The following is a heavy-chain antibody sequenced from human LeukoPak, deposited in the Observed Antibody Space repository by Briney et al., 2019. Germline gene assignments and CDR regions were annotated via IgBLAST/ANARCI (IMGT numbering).Heavy chain of an antibody. V-gene: IGHV3-74*01. J-gene: IGHJ4*02. CDR3: ARVTEVYDILTGYYNRPYYFDY. Sequence: PGGSLTLSCAASGFTFSSYWMHWVRQAPGKGLVWVSRIDNYGSTTTSAYSVKGRFTISRDNAKSTLYLQMNSLRAEDTAVYYCARVTEVYDILTGYYNRPYYFDYWGQGTLVTVSS. CDR2: IDNYGSTT. CDR1: GFTFSSYW. D-gene: IGHD3-9*01.